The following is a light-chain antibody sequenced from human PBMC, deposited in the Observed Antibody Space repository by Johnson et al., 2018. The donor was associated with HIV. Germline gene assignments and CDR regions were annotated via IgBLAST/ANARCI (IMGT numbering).Light chain of an antibody. CDR2: DNH. Sequence: QSVLTQPPSVSAAPGQKVTISCSASSSNIVNIYISWYQHLPGTAPKLLIYDNHKRPSGIPDRFSGSKSGTSVTLAITGLQTWDAADYYCATWDTSLSAYVFGTGTKVTVL. CDR1: SSNIVNIY. J-gene: IGLJ1*01. CDR3: ATWDTSLSAYV. V-gene: IGLV1-51*01.